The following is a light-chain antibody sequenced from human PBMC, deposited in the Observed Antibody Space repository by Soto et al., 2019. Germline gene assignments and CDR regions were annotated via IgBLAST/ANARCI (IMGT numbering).Light chain of an antibody. CDR3: QQYHIYSGT. J-gene: IGKJ1*01. CDR1: QSIYKW. CDR2: KAS. Sequence: DIPMTQSPSTLSASVGDRVTITCPASQSIYKWLAWYQQKPGKPPNLLIYKASTLASGVPSRFSGSGSGTEFTLTINSLQPDDFATYYCQQYHIYSGTFGQGTKVDIK. V-gene: IGKV1-5*03.